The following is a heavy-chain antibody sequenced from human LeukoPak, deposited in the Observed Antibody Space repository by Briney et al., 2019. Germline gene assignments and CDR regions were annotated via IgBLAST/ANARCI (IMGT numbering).Heavy chain of an antibody. J-gene: IGHJ4*02. V-gene: IGHV3-30*03. CDR1: GFTFSSYS. Sequence: GGSLRLSCAASGFTFSSYSMNWVRQAPGKGLEWVAVISYDGSNKYYADSVKGRFTISRDNSKNTLYLQMNSLRAEDTAVYYCARGRYDFWSGLHDYWGQGTLVTVSS. CDR2: ISYDGSNK. D-gene: IGHD3-3*01. CDR3: ARGRYDFWSGLHDY.